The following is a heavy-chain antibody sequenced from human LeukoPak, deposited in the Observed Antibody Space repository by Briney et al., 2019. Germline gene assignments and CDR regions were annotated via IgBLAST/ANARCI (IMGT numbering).Heavy chain of an antibody. CDR1: GYTFTTHD. D-gene: IGHD3-22*01. CDR3: ARGGGDDDSSGSL. Sequence: ASVKVSCKASGYTFTTHDLTWVRQAPGQGLEWMGWINTNTGNPTYAQGFTGRFVFSLDTSVSTAYLQISSLKAEDTAVYYCARGGGDDDSSGSLWGQGTTVTVSS. CDR2: INTNTGNP. V-gene: IGHV7-4-1*02. J-gene: IGHJ6*02.